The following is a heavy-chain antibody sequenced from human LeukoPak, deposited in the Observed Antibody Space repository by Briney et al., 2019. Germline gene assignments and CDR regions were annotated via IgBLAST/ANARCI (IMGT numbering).Heavy chain of an antibody. CDR2: ISSSGGST. Sequence: PGGSLRLSCAASGFTFSSYAMSWVRQAPGKGLEWVSAISSSGGSTYYADSVKGRFTISRDNSKNTLYLQMNSLRAEDTVLSYCAKVGFLSGRRPFDYWGQGTLVTVSS. J-gene: IGHJ4*02. CDR3: AKVGFLSGRRPFDY. V-gene: IGHV3-23*01. CDR1: GFTFSSYA. D-gene: IGHD1-26*01.